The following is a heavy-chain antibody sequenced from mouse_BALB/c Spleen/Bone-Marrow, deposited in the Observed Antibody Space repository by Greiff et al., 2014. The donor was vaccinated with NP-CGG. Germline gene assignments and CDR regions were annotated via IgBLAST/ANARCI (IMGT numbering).Heavy chain of an antibody. CDR3: TRYFYGGRDWYFDV. CDR1: GYTFTSFW. J-gene: IGHJ1*01. CDR2: VYPGNNDN. Sequence: VQLQQSGTVLARPGASVKMSCKASGYTFTSFWVHWVKQRPGQGLEWIGAVYPGNNDNNYNQNFKGKAKLTAVTSTSTAYMEFSSLTNEDSAVYYCTRYFYGGRDWYFDVWGAGTTVTVSS. D-gene: IGHD1-1*01. V-gene: IGHV1-5*01.